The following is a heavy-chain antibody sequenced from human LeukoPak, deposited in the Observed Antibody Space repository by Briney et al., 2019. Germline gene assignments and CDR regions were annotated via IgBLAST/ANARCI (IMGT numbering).Heavy chain of an antibody. D-gene: IGHD1-26*01. Sequence: SETLSLTCAVYGGSFSGYYWSWIRQPPGKGLEWIGEINHSGSTNYNPSLKSRVTISVDTSKNQFSLKLSSVTAADTAVYYCARGLWEGAFDIWGQGTMVTVSS. J-gene: IGHJ3*02. CDR1: GGSFSGYY. CDR3: ARGLWEGAFDI. V-gene: IGHV4-34*01. CDR2: INHSGST.